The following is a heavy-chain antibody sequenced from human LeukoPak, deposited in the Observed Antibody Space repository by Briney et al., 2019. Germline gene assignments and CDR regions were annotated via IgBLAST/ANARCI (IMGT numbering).Heavy chain of an antibody. V-gene: IGHV3-23*01. Sequence: GGSLRLSCAASGFTFSSYAMSWVRQAPGKGLEWVSAISGSGGNTYYADSVKGRFTISRDNSKNTLYLQMNSLRAEDTAVYYCAKGDIVVVPAAIAAHAFDIWGQGTMVTVSS. CDR3: AKGDIVVVPAAIAAHAFDI. J-gene: IGHJ3*02. D-gene: IGHD2-2*01. CDR2: ISGSGGNT. CDR1: GFTFSSYA.